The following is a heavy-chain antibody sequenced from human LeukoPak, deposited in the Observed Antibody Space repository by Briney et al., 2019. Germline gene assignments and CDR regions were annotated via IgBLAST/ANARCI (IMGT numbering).Heavy chain of an antibody. D-gene: IGHD3-9*01. CDR1: GFTFSSYN. CDR3: AKDRIGLRYFDWLFSAGYFDY. J-gene: IGHJ4*02. CDR2: ISSSSSYI. V-gene: IGHV3-21*04. Sequence: PGGSLRLSCAASGFTFSSYNMNWVRQAPGKGLEWVSSISSSSSYIYYADSVKGRFTISRDNAKNSLYLQMNSLRAEDTAVYYCAKDRIGLRYFDWLFSAGYFDYWGQGTLVTVSS.